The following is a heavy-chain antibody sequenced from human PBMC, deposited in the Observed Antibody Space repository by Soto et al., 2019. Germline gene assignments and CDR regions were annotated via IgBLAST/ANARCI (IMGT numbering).Heavy chain of an antibody. CDR2: ISYDSTKT. Sequence: VQLVESGGGVVQPGRSLRLSCAASGFTFNSYGMHWVRQGPGNGLEWVAFISYDSTKTYYAASVKGRFTISRDNSNSALYVQMNSLTGEDTALYYCPRTRSTWSDFHIYSLAVWGQGTTVTVSS. D-gene: IGHD6-13*01. CDR1: GFTFNSYG. V-gene: IGHV3-30*03. CDR3: PRTRSTWSDFHIYSLAV. J-gene: IGHJ6*02.